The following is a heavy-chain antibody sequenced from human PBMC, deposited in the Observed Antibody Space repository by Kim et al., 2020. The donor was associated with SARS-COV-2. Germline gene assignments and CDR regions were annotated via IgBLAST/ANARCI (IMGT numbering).Heavy chain of an antibody. CDR3: ASGALLWFGELPDHEFSP. CDR2: INAGNGNT. Sequence: ASVKVSCKASGYTFTSYAMHWVRQAPGQRLEWMGWINAGNGNTKYSQKFQGRVTITRDTSASTAYMELSSLRSEDTAVYYCASGALLWFGELPDHEFSPWGQGTLVTVSS. J-gene: IGHJ5*02. CDR1: GYTFTSYA. D-gene: IGHD3-10*01. V-gene: IGHV1-3*01.